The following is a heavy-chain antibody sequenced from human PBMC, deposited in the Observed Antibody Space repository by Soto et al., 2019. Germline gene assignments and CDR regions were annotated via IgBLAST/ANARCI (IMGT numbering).Heavy chain of an antibody. CDR3: ARRPSADWFDP. CDR1: GYTFTSYG. CDR2: ISPYNGKT. D-gene: IGHD2-2*01. J-gene: IGHJ5*02. Sequence: QVQLVQSGAEVKNSGASVKVSCKASGYTFTSYGISWARQAPGQGLEWMGWISPYNGKTNYAQKVQGRVTMTTDTSTSTAYMELKSLRSDDTAVYYCARRPSADWFDPWGQGTLVTVSS. V-gene: IGHV1-18*01.